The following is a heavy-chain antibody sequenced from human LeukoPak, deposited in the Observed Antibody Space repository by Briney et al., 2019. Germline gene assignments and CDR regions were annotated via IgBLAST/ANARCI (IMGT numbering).Heavy chain of an antibody. Sequence: PGGSLRLSCAASGFSFSTYGMNWVRQAPGKGLEWVSSISRGSDHIFYADSMKGRFTISRDNAKNSLYLQMNSLGAEDTAAYYCARPYDTRGYFPDYWGQGTLVTVSS. D-gene: IGHD3-22*01. CDR3: ARPYDTRGYFPDY. CDR2: ISRGSDHI. J-gene: IGHJ4*02. CDR1: GFSFSTYG. V-gene: IGHV3-21*01.